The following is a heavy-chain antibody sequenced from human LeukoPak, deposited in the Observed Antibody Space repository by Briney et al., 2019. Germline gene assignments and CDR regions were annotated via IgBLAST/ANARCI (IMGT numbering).Heavy chain of an antibody. J-gene: IGHJ4*02. Sequence: SETLSLTCTVSGGSISSGDNYWSWIRQPPGKGLEWIGYSYYSGSTYYNPSLKSRVTISVDTSKNQFSLKLSSVTAADTAVYYRARGDLYSSSWYNWGQGTLVTVSP. V-gene: IGHV4-30-4*08. D-gene: IGHD6-13*01. CDR1: GGSISSGDNY. CDR2: SYYSGST. CDR3: ARGDLYSSSWYN.